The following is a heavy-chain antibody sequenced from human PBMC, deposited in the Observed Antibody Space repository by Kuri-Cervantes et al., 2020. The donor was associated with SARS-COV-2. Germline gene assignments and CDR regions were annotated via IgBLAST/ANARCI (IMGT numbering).Heavy chain of an antibody. J-gene: IGHJ4*02. Sequence: ESLKISCTVSGGSISSQSYYWGWIRQPPGKGLEWIGSVYYSGSTNYNPSLKGRVTISVDTSKNQLSLNVSSVTAADTAVYYCARGMAEVSYYFDYWGQGTLVTVSS. V-gene: IGHV4-39*07. D-gene: IGHD5-24*01. CDR2: VYYSGST. CDR3: ARGMAEVSYYFDY. CDR1: GGSISSQSYY.